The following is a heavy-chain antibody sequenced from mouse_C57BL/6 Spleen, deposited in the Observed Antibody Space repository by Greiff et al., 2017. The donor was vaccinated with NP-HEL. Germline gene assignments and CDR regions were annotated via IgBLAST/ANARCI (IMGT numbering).Heavy chain of an antibody. Sequence: QVHVKQPGAELVRPGTSVKLSCKASGYTFTSYWMHWVKQRPGQGLEWIGVIDPSDSYTNYNQKFKGKATLTVDTSSSTAYMQLSSLTSEDSAVYYCAVITTVVAKAMDYWGQGTSVTVSS. J-gene: IGHJ4*01. CDR3: AVITTVVAKAMDY. CDR1: GYTFTSYW. D-gene: IGHD1-1*01. V-gene: IGHV1-59*01. CDR2: IDPSDSYT.